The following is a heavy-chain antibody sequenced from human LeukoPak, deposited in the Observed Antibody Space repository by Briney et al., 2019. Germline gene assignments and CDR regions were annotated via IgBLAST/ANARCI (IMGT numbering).Heavy chain of an antibody. CDR3: AKDSWLIQLWLEY. Sequence: PGGSLRLSCAASGFTFSSYAMSWVRQAPGKGLEWVSAISGSGGSTYYADPVKVRFTISRDNSKNTLYLQMNSLRAEDTAVYYCAKDSWLIQLWLEYWGQGTLVTVSS. V-gene: IGHV3-23*01. D-gene: IGHD5-18*01. J-gene: IGHJ4*02. CDR1: GFTFSSYA. CDR2: ISGSGGST.